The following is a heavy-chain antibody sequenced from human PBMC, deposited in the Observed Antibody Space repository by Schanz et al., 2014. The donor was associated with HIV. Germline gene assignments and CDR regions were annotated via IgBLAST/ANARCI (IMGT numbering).Heavy chain of an antibody. J-gene: IGHJ4*02. CDR3: AKVGRIYSTTWIDS. CDR2: ISYDGSNE. Sequence: VQLLESGGGLVQPGGSLRLSCAASGFIFRTHGMHWVRQAPGKGLEWVTVISYDGSNEYYGDSVKGRFTISRDNSKNTLYLQMNSLRREDTAVYYCAKVGRIYSTTWIDSWGQGTLVTVSS. V-gene: IGHV3-30*18. D-gene: IGHD2-2*01. CDR1: GFIFRTHG.